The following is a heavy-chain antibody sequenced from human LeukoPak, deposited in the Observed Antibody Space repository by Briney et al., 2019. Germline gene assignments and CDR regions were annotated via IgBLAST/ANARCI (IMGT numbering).Heavy chain of an antibody. CDR1: GFTFSNAW. D-gene: IGHD6-13*01. J-gene: IGHJ4*02. V-gene: IGHV3-15*01. CDR3: TTLGSSWYLDDY. Sequence: GGSLRLSCAASGFTFSNAWMSWVRQAPGKGLEWVGRIKSKTDGGTTDYAAPVKGRFTISRDDSKNTLYLQMSSLKTEDTAVYYCTTLGSSWYLDDYWGQGTLVTVSS. CDR2: IKSKTDGGTT.